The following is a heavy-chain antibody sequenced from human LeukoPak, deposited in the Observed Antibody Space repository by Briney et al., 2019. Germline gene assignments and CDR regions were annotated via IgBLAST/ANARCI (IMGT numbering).Heavy chain of an antibody. CDR2: ISSSGSTI. V-gene: IGHV3-11*04. CDR1: GFTFSDYY. Sequence: GGSLRLSCAASGFTFSDYYTSWIRQAPGKGLEWVSYISSSGSTIYYADSVKGRFTISRDNAKNSLYLQMNSLRAEDTAVYYCARDSVSSGWYDNWFDPWGQGTLVTVSS. CDR3: ARDSVSSGWYDNWFDP. J-gene: IGHJ5*02. D-gene: IGHD6-19*01.